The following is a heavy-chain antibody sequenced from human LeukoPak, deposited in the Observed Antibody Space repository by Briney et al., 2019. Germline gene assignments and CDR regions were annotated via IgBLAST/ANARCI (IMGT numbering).Heavy chain of an antibody. CDR2: ISSSGGYI. CDR1: GFTFSSYS. V-gene: IGHV3-21*01. D-gene: IGHD6-19*01. Sequence: GGSLRLSCAASGFTFSSYSMNWGRQAPGKGLEWVSSISSSGGYIYYADSVKGRFTISRDNAKNSLYLQMNSLRAEDTAVYYCARDSGTSYSSGWYDYWGQGTLVTVSS. CDR3: ARDSGTSYSSGWYDY. J-gene: IGHJ4*02.